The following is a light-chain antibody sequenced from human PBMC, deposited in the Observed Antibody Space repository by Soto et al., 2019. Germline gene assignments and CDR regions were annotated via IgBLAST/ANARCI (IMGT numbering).Light chain of an antibody. CDR2: GAS. CDR3: QQYGSSGT. Sequence: EIVLTQSPATLSLSPGERATVSCRASQSVSSYLAWYQQKPGQAPRLLIYGASSRATGIPDRFSGSGSGTDFTLTISRLEPEDFAVYYCQQYGSSGTFGQGTKVDI. CDR1: QSVSSY. V-gene: IGKV3-20*01. J-gene: IGKJ1*01.